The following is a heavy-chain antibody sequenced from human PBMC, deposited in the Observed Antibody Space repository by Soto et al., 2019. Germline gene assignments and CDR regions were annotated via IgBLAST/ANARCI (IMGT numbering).Heavy chain of an antibody. CDR1: GFTFSSYG. CDR2: ISSEGRTK. J-gene: IGHJ4*01. Sequence: PGGSLRLSCAASGFTFSSYGIHWVRQAPGEGLEWVSVISSEGRTKYYADAVKGRFTIYRDNSQNTLYMQMDSMRPEDTAVYYCAKEIAVAGDLDYWGLGTLVTVSS. V-gene: IGHV3-30*18. D-gene: IGHD6-19*01. CDR3: AKEIAVAGDLDY.